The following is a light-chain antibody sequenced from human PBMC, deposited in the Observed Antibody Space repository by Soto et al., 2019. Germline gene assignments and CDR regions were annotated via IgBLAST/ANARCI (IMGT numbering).Light chain of an antibody. J-gene: IGKJ5*01. CDR1: QDISKN. CDR2: DAY. Sequence: IQMTQSPSSLSASVGDRVTITCQASQDISKNLNWYQQKLGKAPKLLIYDAYSLQTGVPTRFSGSGSATHFTFTISTLQPEDTATYYCQQYDNLLPITFGQGTRLEIK. V-gene: IGKV1-33*01. CDR3: QQYDNLLPIT.